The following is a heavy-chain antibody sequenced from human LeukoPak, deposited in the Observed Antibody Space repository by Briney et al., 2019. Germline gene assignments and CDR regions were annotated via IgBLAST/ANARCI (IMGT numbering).Heavy chain of an antibody. CDR3: TRDRESTLLPGPSYYDSSGYYYFDY. V-gene: IGHV3-49*03. CDR2: IRSKAYGGTT. D-gene: IGHD3-22*01. J-gene: IGHJ4*02. Sequence: GGSLRLSCAASGFTFGDYAMSWFRQAPGKGLEWVGFIRSKAYGGTTEYAASVKGRFTISRDDSKSIAYLQMNSLKTEDTAVYYCTRDRESTLLPGPSYYDSSGYYYFDYWGQGTLVTVSS. CDR1: GFTFGDYA.